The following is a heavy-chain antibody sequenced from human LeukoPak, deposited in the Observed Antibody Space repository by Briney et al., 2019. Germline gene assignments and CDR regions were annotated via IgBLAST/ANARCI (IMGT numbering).Heavy chain of an antibody. CDR2: NSVHNGNT. CDR1: GYTFTSYG. Sequence: GASVKVSSTASGYTFTSYGIGWGRQAPGEGGVRMGWNSVHNGNTNYAQKLQDRVTMATDTSPSTDYRELRSLRSDDSAVYYCARNGYFDLWGRGTLVTVSS. J-gene: IGHJ2*01. V-gene: IGHV1-18*01. CDR3: ARNGYFDL.